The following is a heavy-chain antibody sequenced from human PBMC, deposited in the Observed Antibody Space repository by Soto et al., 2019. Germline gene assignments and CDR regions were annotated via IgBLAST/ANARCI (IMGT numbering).Heavy chain of an antibody. V-gene: IGHV5-10-1*01. D-gene: IGHD3-10*01. J-gene: IGHJ6*02. CDR1: GYSFTSYW. Sequence: SGESLKISCKGSGYSFTSYWISWVRQMPGKGLEWMGRIDPSDSYTNYSPSFQGHVTISADKSISTAYLQWSSLKASDTAMYYCALGYAYGSGSYYTRPYYYGMDVWGQGTTVTVSS. CDR2: IDPSDSYT. CDR3: ALGYAYGSGSYYTRPYYYGMDV.